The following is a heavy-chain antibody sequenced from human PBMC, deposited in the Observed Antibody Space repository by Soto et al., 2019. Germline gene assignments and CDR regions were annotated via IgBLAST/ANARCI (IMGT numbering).Heavy chain of an antibody. Sequence: SETLSLTCTVSGGSISSSTYYWVWIRQPPGRGLEWIGNIYYSGSTYYNPSLKSRVTISVDTSKNQFSLKLSSVTAADTAVYYCARLRGITGYSRAWYNFDYWGQGTLGTAPQ. CDR3: ARLRGITGYSRAWYNFDY. V-gene: IGHV4-39*01. D-gene: IGHD6-19*01. CDR1: GGSISSSTYY. J-gene: IGHJ4*02. CDR2: IYYSGST.